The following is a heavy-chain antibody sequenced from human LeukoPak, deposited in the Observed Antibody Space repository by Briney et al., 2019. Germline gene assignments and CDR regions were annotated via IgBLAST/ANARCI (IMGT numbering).Heavy chain of an antibody. Sequence: ASVKVSCKASGYTFTSYGISWVRQAPGQGLEWMGWISAYNGNTNYAQKLQGRVTMTTDTSTSTAYMELRSLRSDDTAVYYCARDPSWDIVVVVAARQFDYWGQGTLVTVSS. CDR3: ARDPSWDIVVVVAARQFDY. CDR1: GYTFTSYG. J-gene: IGHJ4*02. D-gene: IGHD2-15*01. CDR2: ISAYNGNT. V-gene: IGHV1-18*01.